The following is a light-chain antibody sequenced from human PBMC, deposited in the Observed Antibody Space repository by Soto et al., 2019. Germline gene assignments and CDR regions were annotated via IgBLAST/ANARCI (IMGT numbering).Light chain of an antibody. CDR3: QQYNNWPPT. CDR1: HSVSSD. CDR2: GAS. V-gene: IGKV3-15*01. Sequence: EIVMTQSPATLSVSPGERATLSCRASHSVSSDLAWYQQKPGQAPRLLIYGASTRAIGIPARFSGSGSGTEFPLTLSSLQSEDFAVYYCQQYNNWPPTFGQGTRLEIK. J-gene: IGKJ5*01.